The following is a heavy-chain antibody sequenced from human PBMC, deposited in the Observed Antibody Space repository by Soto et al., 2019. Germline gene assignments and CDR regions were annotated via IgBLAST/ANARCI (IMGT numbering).Heavy chain of an antibody. V-gene: IGHV3-33*01. J-gene: IGHJ6*03. CDR1: GFTFSSYG. CDR2: IWSSGTNK. CDR3: ARDRTANHYMDV. Sequence: PGVSLRLSCDVSGFTFSSYGMHWVRQAPGKGLEWVALIWSSGTNKYYADSVKGRFTISRDNSKNTLYLEMNSLRAEDTAVYYCARDRTANHYMDVWGKGTTVTVSS. D-gene: IGHD2-21*02.